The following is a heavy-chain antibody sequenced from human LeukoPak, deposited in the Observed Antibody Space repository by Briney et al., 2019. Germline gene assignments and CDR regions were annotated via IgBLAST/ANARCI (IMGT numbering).Heavy chain of an antibody. CDR1: RFTFNTSW. Sequence: GGSLRLSCAASRFTFNTSWMSWVRQAPGKGLEYVAGIKQDGSEKYYVDSVKGRFTISRDNARSSLYLQMNSLRAEDTAVYYCARDYGGTIDHWGQGTLVTVSS. J-gene: IGHJ4*02. CDR2: IKQDGSEK. V-gene: IGHV3-7*01. D-gene: IGHD4-23*01. CDR3: ARDYGGTIDH.